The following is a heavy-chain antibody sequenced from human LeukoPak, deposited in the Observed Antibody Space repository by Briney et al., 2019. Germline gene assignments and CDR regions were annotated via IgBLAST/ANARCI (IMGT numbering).Heavy chain of an antibody. Sequence: GGSLRLSCAAPGFTFSSYGMHWVRQAPGKGLEWVAFIRYDGSNEYYADSVKGRFTISRDNSKNTLYLQMNSLRAEDTAVYYCAKGLLWFGELDLDAFDIWGQGTMVTVSS. D-gene: IGHD3-10*01. CDR2: IRYDGSNE. V-gene: IGHV3-30*02. CDR3: AKGLLWFGELDLDAFDI. CDR1: GFTFSSYG. J-gene: IGHJ3*02.